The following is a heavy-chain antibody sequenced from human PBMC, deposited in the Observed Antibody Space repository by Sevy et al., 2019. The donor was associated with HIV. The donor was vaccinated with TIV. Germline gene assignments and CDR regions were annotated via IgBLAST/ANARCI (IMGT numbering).Heavy chain of an antibody. V-gene: IGHV3-53*01. CDR1: GFTVSSNY. D-gene: IGHD4-17*01. J-gene: IGHJ3*02. CDR2: IYSDGST. Sequence: GGSLRLSCAASGFTVSSNYMSWVRQAPGKGLEWVSVIYSDGSTYYADSVKGRFTISSDNSKNTLYLQMNSLRAEDTAVYYCARENGDTRWGAFDIWGQGTMVTVSS. CDR3: ARENGDTRWGAFDI.